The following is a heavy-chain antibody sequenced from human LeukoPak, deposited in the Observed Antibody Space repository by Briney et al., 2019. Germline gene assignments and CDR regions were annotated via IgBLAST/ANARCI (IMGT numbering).Heavy chain of an antibody. J-gene: IGHJ4*02. CDR1: GFTFSSYG. Sequence: GGSLRLCCAASGFTFSSYGMHWVRQAPGKGLEWVAVISYDGSNKYYADSVKGRFTISRDNSKNTLYLQMNSLRAEDTAVYYCAKDSHMITFGGVEDWGQGTLVTVSS. V-gene: IGHV3-30*18. D-gene: IGHD3-16*01. CDR3: AKDSHMITFGGVED. CDR2: ISYDGSNK.